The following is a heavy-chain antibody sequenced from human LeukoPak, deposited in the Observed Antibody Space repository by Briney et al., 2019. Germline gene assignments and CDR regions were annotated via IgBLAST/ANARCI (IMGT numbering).Heavy chain of an antibody. CDR1: GGSISSYY. D-gene: IGHD3-22*01. J-gene: IGHJ4*02. CDR2: IYTSGST. CDR3: ARESYDSSGYYRDY. V-gene: IGHV4-4*07. Sequence: SEXLSLTCTVSGGSISSYYWSWIRQPAGKGLEWIGRIYTSGSTNYNPSLKSRVTMSVDTSKNQFSLKLSSVTAADTAVYYCARESYDSSGYYRDYWGQGTLVTVSS.